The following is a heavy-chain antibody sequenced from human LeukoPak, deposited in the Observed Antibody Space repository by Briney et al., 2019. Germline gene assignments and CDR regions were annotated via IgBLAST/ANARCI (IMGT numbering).Heavy chain of an antibody. V-gene: IGHV3-30*04. J-gene: IGHJ4*02. CDR2: ISYDGSNK. CDR3: ARASGYSYGPRGNYFDY. Sequence: QTGRSLRLSCAASGSTFSSYAMHWVRQAPGKGLEWVAVISYDGSNKYYADSVKGRFTISRDNSKNTLYLQMNSLRAEDTAVYYCARASGYSYGPRGNYFDYWGQGTLVTVSS. CDR1: GSTFSSYA. D-gene: IGHD5-18*01.